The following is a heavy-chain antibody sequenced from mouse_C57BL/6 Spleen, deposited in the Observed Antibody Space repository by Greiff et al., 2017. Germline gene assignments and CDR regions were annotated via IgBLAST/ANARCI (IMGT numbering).Heavy chain of an antibody. Sequence: EVKLVESGGGLVKPGGSLKLSCAASGFTFSSYAMSWVRQTPEKRLEWVATISDGGSYTYYPDNVKGRFTISRDNAKNNLYLQMSHLKSEDTAMYYCARDATVPYYFDYWGQGTTLTVSS. CDR2: ISDGGSYT. CDR1: GFTFSSYA. D-gene: IGHD1-1*01. CDR3: ARDATVPYYFDY. V-gene: IGHV5-4*03. J-gene: IGHJ2*01.